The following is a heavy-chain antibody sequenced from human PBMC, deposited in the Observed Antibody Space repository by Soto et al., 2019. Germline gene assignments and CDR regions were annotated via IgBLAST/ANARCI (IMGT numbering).Heavy chain of an antibody. CDR3: AQLSYDFWNALRANEGIDV. CDR1: GFTFNNYG. D-gene: IGHD3-3*01. Sequence: PGGSLRLSCAASGFTFNNYGMQWVRQATGKGIDWVAIISYDGNYEYYADSVMGRFTISRDNTKNTVYQQMNSLIVEDTAVYFCAQLSYDFWNALRANEGIDVWGQGTAVTVSS. J-gene: IGHJ6*02. CDR2: ISYDGNYE. V-gene: IGHV3-30*18.